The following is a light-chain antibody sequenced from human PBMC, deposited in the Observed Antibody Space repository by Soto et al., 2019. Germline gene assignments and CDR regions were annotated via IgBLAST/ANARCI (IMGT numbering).Light chain of an antibody. CDR1: QGISTY. V-gene: IGKV1-33*01. J-gene: IGKJ1*01. CDR3: QLYANPPRT. Sequence: DIQMTQSPSSLSASVGDRVTITCRASQGISTYLNWYQQKPGKAPKLLIYDASNLETGVPAKFSGSGSGTDFTFTISSLQPEDFATYHRQLYANPPRTFCQGTTGGIK. CDR2: DAS.